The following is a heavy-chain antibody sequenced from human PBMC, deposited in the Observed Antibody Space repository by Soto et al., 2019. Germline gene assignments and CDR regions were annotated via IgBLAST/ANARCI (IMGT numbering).Heavy chain of an antibody. CDR2: IYYTGST. J-gene: IGHJ6*02. CDR1: GGSFSSGDYY. Sequence: QVQLQESGPGVVKPSQTLSLTCTVSGGSFSSGDYYWSWVRQPPGKGLEWIGYIYYTGSTFNNPSRNSRFYISIDTSKTQFALKMSSVTAADTAVYYCAGIHFGDEPSYYDYGMDVWGQGTKVTVSS. D-gene: IGHD4-17*01. V-gene: IGHV4-30-4*01. CDR3: AGIHFGDEPSYYDYGMDV.